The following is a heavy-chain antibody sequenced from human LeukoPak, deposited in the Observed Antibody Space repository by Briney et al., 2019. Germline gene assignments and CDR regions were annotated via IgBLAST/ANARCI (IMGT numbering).Heavy chain of an antibody. CDR2: ISGSGGTA. CDR3: AKKGYYDGSGYYMYYFDH. Sequence: PGGSLRLSCAASGFAVSSNYMSWVRQAPGKGLEWVSAISGSGGTAYYADSVKGRFTISRDNSKNTLYLQMNSLRAEDTAVYYCAKKGYYDGSGYYMYYFDHWGQGTLVTVSS. D-gene: IGHD3-22*01. J-gene: IGHJ4*02. CDR1: GFAVSSNY. V-gene: IGHV3-23*01.